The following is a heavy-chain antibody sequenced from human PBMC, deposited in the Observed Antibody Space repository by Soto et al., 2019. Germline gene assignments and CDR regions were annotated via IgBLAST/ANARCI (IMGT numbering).Heavy chain of an antibody. CDR3: AYFGGPFNCYGMDV. V-gene: IGHV3-53*01. D-gene: IGHD3-10*01. CDR1: GFTVSSNY. Sequence: TGGSLRLSCAASGFTVSSNYMSWVRQAPGKGLEWVSVIYSGGSTYYADSVKGRFTISRDNSKNTLYLQMNSLRAEDTAVYYCAYFGGPFNCYGMDVWGQGTTVTVSS. J-gene: IGHJ6*02. CDR2: IYSGGST.